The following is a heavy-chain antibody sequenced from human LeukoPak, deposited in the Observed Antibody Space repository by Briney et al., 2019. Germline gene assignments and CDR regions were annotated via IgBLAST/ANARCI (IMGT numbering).Heavy chain of an antibody. V-gene: IGHV3-33*01. D-gene: IGHD2-2*02. CDR3: VRGYLKNYFDY. CDR2: IWYDGSNK. CDR1: GFTFSSYG. J-gene: IGHJ4*02. Sequence: GRSLRLSCAASGFTFSSYGMHWVRQAPGKGLEWVAVIWYDGSNKYYADSVKGRFTISRDNSKNTLYLQMNSLRAEDTAVYYCVRGYLKNYFDYWGQGTLVTVSS.